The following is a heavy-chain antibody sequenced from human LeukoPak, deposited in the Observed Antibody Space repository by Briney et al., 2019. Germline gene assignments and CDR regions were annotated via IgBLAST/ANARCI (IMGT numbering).Heavy chain of an antibody. CDR3: ARDSPWQYCSGGSCYDRGVGAFDI. D-gene: IGHD2-15*01. CDR1: GYTFTSYY. Sequence: ASVKVSCKASGYTFTSYYMHWVRQAPGQGLEWMGIINPSGGSTSYAQKFQGRVTMTRDTSTSTVYMELSSLRSEDTAVYYCARDSPWQYCSGGSCYDRGVGAFDIWAQGTMVTVSS. V-gene: IGHV1-46*01. J-gene: IGHJ3*02. CDR2: INPSGGST.